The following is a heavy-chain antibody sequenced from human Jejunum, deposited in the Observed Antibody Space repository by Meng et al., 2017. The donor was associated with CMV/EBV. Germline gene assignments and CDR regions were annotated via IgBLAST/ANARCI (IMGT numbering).Heavy chain of an antibody. J-gene: IGHJ6*02. Sequence: SGGSVRSGSNYWSWIRQPPGKGLEWIGCIYYSGSTNYNPSLVSRVTISVDTSKNQFSLKLNSVTAADTAVYYCVRDNTPPLYGMDVWGPGTTVTVS. CDR1: GGSVRSGSNY. V-gene: IGHV4-61*01. CDR3: VRDNTPPLYGMDV. CDR2: IYYSGST.